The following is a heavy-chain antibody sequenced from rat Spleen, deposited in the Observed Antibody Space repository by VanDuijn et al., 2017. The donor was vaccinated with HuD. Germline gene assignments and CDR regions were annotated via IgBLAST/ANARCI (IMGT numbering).Heavy chain of an antibody. V-gene: IGHV5S23*01. Sequence: EVQLVESGGGLVQPGRSLKLSCAASGFTFSDYYMAWVRQAPTKGLEWVASISPSGGSTYYRDSVKGRFTISRDNAKSTLYLQMDSLRSEDTATYYCAIIPTHVMDAWGQGVSVTVSS. CDR2: ISPSGGST. CDR1: GFTFSDYY. CDR3: AIIPTHVMDA. J-gene: IGHJ4*01. D-gene: IGHD2-1*01.